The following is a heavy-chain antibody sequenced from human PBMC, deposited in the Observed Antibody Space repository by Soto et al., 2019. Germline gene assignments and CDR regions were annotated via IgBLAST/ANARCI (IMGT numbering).Heavy chain of an antibody. V-gene: IGHV3-23*01. Sequence: EVQLLESGGGLVQPGGSLRLSCAASGFRYSSYALSWVRQAPGKGLEWVSSVSGGGGDTSYADSVRGRFTISRDNSKNTLYLQMNSLRADDAAVYYCVRIITWYSEADFWGQGTLVTVSS. CDR2: VSGGGGDT. D-gene: IGHD6-13*01. CDR1: GFRYSSYA. CDR3: VRIITWYSEADF. J-gene: IGHJ4*02.